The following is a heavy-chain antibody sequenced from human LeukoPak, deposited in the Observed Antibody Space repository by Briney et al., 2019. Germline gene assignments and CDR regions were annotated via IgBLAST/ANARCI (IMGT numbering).Heavy chain of an antibody. J-gene: IGHJ6*04. CDR1: GFTFSSYA. Sequence: GGSLRLSCAASGFTFSSYAMNWVRQAPGKGLEWVSAISGSGDNTYYADSVKGRFTISRDNSKNTLYLQMDSLRAEDTAVYCCAKERYSSGWYAYMDVWGKGTTVTVSS. CDR2: ISGSGDNT. CDR3: AKERYSSGWYAYMDV. V-gene: IGHV3-23*01. D-gene: IGHD6-19*01.